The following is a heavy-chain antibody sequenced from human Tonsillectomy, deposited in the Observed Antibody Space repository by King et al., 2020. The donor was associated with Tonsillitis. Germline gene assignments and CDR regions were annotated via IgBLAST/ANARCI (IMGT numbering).Heavy chain of an antibody. CDR3: AGSKGEPFFDY. J-gene: IGHJ4*02. V-gene: IGHV4-61*02. CDR2: IFTSGST. Sequence: QVQLQESGPGLVKPSQTLSLTCTVSGGSISNGSYYWGWIRQPAGKGLEWIGRIFTSGSTNYNPSLKSRVTMSVDTSKNQFSLNLSSVTAADTAVFYCAGSKGEPFFDYWGQGTLVTVSS. D-gene: IGHD1-14*01. CDR1: GGSISNGSYY.